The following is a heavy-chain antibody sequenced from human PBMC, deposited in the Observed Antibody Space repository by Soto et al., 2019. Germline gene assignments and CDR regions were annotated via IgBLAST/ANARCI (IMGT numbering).Heavy chain of an antibody. CDR2: INHSGST. J-gene: IGHJ4*02. CDR3: ARGYSSSSRYYFDY. V-gene: IGHV4-34*01. Sequence: SETLSLTCAVYGGSFSGYYWSWIRQPPGKGLEWIGEINHSGSTNYNPSLKSRVTISVDTSKNQFSLKLSSVTAADTAVYYCARGYSSSSRYYFDYWGQGTLVTVSS. CDR1: GGSFSGYY. D-gene: IGHD6-6*01.